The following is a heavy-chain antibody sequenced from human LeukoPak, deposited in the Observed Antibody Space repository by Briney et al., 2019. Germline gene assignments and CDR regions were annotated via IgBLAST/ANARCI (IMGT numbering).Heavy chain of an antibody. D-gene: IGHD3-22*01. CDR3: AKYDRSGYYFSRFDY. CDR1: GFTFSSYW. CDR2: INSDGSST. Sequence: PGGSLRLSCAASGFTFSSYWMHWVRQAPGKGLVWVSRINSDGSSTSYADSVKGRFTISRDNAKNTLYLQMNSLRAEDTAVYYCAKYDRSGYYFSRFDYWGQGTLVTVSS. V-gene: IGHV3-74*01. J-gene: IGHJ4*02.